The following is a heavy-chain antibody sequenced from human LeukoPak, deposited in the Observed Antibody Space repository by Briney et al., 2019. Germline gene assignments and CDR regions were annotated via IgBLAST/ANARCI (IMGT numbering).Heavy chain of an antibody. Sequence: PGGSLRLSCAASGFTFSSYWTSWVRQAPGKGLEWVANIKQDGSEKYYVDSVKGRFTISRDNAKNSLYLQMNSLRAEDTAVYYCARCGYLTTGTTWTPGYWGQGTLVTVSS. CDR2: IKQDGSEK. V-gene: IGHV3-7*01. J-gene: IGHJ4*02. CDR3: ARCGYLTTGTTWTPGY. D-gene: IGHD1-1*01. CDR1: GFTFSSYW.